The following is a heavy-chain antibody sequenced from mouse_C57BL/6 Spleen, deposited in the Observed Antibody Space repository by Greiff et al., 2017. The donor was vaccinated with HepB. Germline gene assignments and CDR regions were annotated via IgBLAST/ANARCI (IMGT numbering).Heavy chain of an antibody. Sequence: QVQLQQSGAELMKPGASVKLSCKATGYTFTGYWIEWVKQRPGHGLEWIGEILPGSGSTYYNEKFKGKATFTADTTSNTAYMQLSSLTTEDSAIYYCARRGSYDAMDYWGTGTTVTVSS. CDR3: ARRGSYDAMDY. V-gene: IGHV1-9*01. J-gene: IGHJ4*01. CDR1: GYTFTGYW. CDR2: ILPGSGST.